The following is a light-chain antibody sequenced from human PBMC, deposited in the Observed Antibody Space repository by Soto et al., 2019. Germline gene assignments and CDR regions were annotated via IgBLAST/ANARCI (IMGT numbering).Light chain of an antibody. V-gene: IGKV1-5*01. CDR1: QTITNR. J-gene: IGKJ1*01. Sequence: DIQMTQSPPTVSASVGDRVTITCRASQTITNRLAWYQRKPGKAPRVLIYDASNLESGVPSRFSGSGSGTDFIRTISSLQPDDFATYYCQHYGGLWTFGQGTNVEVK. CDR3: QHYGGLWT. CDR2: DAS.